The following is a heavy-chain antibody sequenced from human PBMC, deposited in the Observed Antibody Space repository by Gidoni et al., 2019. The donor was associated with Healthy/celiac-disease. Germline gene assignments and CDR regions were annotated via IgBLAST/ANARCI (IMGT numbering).Heavy chain of an antibody. Sequence: EVQMVESGGGWVQPGRSLRIACAASGFTFSSSWMSWVRQAPGKGLEWVVNIKQDGSEKYYVDSVKGRFTSSRDNAKNSLYLQMNSLRAEDTAVYYCARDSSSWYNYYYYVMDVWGQGTTVTVSS. J-gene: IGHJ6*02. D-gene: IGHD6-13*01. CDR2: IKQDGSEK. CDR3: ARDSSSWYNYYYYVMDV. CDR1: GFTFSSSW. V-gene: IGHV3-7*03.